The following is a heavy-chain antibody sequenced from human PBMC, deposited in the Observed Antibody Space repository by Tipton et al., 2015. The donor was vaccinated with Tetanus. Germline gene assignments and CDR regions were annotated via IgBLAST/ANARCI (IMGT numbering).Heavy chain of an antibody. D-gene: IGHD4-17*01. J-gene: IGHJ4*02. CDR3: ARDPGGDYGY. CDR1: GDSVRNHY. CDR2: VYHTGSA. Sequence: LRLSCTVSGDSVRNHYWSWIRQPPGKGLEWIGYVYHTGSAFYNTSLKSRVTMSVDTSKNQLSLVVTAVTAADTAVYYCARDPGGDYGYWGQGIRVTVSS. V-gene: IGHV4-59*02.